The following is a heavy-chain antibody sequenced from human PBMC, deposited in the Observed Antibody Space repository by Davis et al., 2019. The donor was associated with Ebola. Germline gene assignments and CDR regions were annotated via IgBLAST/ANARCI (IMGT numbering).Heavy chain of an antibody. D-gene: IGHD3-9*01. CDR3: AKDLRPWDYDILTELGRADGMDV. CDR2: INSDGSNT. V-gene: IGHV3-74*01. J-gene: IGHJ6*04. Sequence: HTGGSLRLSCAVSEFTFSGYAMSWVRQAPGTGLVWVSRINSDGSNTHYADSVKGRFTISRDNSKNTLFLQMNSLRAEDTTVYYCAKDLRPWDYDILTELGRADGMDVWGKGTTVTVSS. CDR1: EFTFSGYA.